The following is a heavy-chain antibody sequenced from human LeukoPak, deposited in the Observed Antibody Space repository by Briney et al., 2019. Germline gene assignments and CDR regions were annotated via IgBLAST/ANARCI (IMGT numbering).Heavy chain of an antibody. D-gene: IGHD3-16*02. Sequence: GGSLRLSCAASGFTFSSYWMSWVRQAPGKGLEWVANIKQGGSEKYYVDSVKGRFTISRDNAKNSLYLQMNSLRAEDTAVYYCARDPGVIHYDYWGQGTLVTVSS. CDR2: IKQGGSEK. CDR3: ARDPGVIHYDY. CDR1: GFTFSSYW. V-gene: IGHV3-7*03. J-gene: IGHJ4*02.